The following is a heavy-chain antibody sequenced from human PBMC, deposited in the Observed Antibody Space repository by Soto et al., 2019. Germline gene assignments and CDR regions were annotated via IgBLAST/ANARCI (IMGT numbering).Heavy chain of an antibody. Sequence: PSETLSLTCTVSGGSISSGDYYWSWIRQPPGKGLEWIGYIYYSGSTYYNPSLKSRVTISVDTSKNQFSLKLSSVTAADTAVYYCARVNHRAPDLIRVPYYFDYWGQGTLVTVSS. J-gene: IGHJ4*02. V-gene: IGHV4-30-4*01. CDR1: GGSISSGDYY. D-gene: IGHD3-3*02. CDR3: ARVNHRAPDLIRVPYYFDY. CDR2: IYYSGST.